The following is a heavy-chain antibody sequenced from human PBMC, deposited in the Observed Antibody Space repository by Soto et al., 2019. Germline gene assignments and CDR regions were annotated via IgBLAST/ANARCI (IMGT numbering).Heavy chain of an antibody. V-gene: IGHV1-69*13. CDR3: ARGRDCEDYYYYGMDV. CDR2: IIPIFGTA. CDR1: GGTFSSYS. J-gene: IGHJ6*02. D-gene: IGHD2-21*01. Sequence: WASVKVSCKASGGTFSSYSISWVRQAPGQGLEWMGGIIPIFGTANYAQKFQGRVTITADESTSTAYMELSSLRSEDTAVYYCARGRDCEDYYYYGMDVWAQGTTVTVSS.